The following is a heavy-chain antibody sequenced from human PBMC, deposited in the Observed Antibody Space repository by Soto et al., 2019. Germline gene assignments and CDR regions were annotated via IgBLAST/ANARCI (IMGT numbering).Heavy chain of an antibody. CDR1: GYTFPSYG. CDR3: ARKDTAMEVQDGPYYYYYYGMYV. J-gene: IGHJ6*02. Sequence: ASVKVACKASGYTFPSYGISWVRQAPGQGLEWMGWISAYNGNTNYAQKFQGRVTITADESTSTAYMELSSLRSEDTAVYYCARKDTAMEVQDGPYYYYYYGMYVWGQGTTVTVPS. CDR2: ISAYNGNT. D-gene: IGHD5-18*01. V-gene: IGHV1-18*01.